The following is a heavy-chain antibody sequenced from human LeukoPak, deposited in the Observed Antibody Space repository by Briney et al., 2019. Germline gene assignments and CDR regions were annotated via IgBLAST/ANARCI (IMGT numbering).Heavy chain of an antibody. V-gene: IGHV3-48*04. CDR3: ARIYCSSTNCYTDTFDI. CDR1: GFTFSSYT. Sequence: GGSLRLSCAASGFTFSSYTMNWVRQPPGKGLEWVSYISATGGTIYYADSVKGRFTISRDNAKNSLHLQMNSLRVEDTALYYCARIYCSSTNCYTDTFDIWGQGTVVTVSS. J-gene: IGHJ3*02. D-gene: IGHD2-2*02. CDR2: ISATGGTI.